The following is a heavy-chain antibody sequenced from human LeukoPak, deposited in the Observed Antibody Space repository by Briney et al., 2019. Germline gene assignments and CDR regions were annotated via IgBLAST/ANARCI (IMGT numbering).Heavy chain of an antibody. V-gene: IGHV3-21*01. CDR1: GFTFSSYS. Sequence: GGSLRLSCAASGFTFSSYSMNWVRQAPGKGLEWVSSMSSSSSYIYYADSVKGRFTISRDNAKNSLYLQMNSLRAEDTAVYYCARSGSSSYNYYYYYYYLDVWGKGTTVTVSS. CDR2: MSSSSSYI. CDR3: ARSGSSSYNYYYYYYYLDV. D-gene: IGHD6-13*01. J-gene: IGHJ6*03.